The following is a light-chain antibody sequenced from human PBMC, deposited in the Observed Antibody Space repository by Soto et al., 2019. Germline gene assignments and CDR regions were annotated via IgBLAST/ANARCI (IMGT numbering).Light chain of an antibody. V-gene: IGKV3-15*01. CDR1: QSVSSN. Sequence: EIVMTQSPATLSVSPGERATLSCGASQSVSSNLAWYQQKPGQAPRLLIYGASTWATGIPARFSGSGSGTEFTLTISSLQSEDSAVYYCQQYNNWPPITFGQGTRLEIK. CDR3: QQYNNWPPIT. CDR2: GAS. J-gene: IGKJ5*01.